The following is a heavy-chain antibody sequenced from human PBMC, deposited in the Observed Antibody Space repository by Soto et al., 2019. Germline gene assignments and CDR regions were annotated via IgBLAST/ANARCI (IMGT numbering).Heavy chain of an antibody. CDR1: GYTFTSDY. J-gene: IGHJ1*01. CDR2: INSSGGST. V-gene: IGHV1-46*01. Sequence: ASVKVSCQASGYTFTSDYMQWVRQAPGQGLEWMGIINSSGGSTSYAQKFQGRVTMTRDTSTSTVYKALSSLRSQDTALYYCATPRNRWPPHSCGSPEYFHHWGQGTLVTVSS. D-gene: IGHD6-19*01. CDR3: ATPRNRWPPHSCGSPEYFHH.